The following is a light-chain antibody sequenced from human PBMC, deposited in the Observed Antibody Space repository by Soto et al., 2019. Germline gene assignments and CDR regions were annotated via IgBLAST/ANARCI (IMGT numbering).Light chain of an antibody. V-gene: IGKV1-5*03. CDR2: KAS. CDR3: QQYNSYSST. CDR1: QSISSW. J-gene: IGKJ5*01. Sequence: DIQMTQSPSTLSASVGDRVTITCRASQSISSWLAWYQQKPGKAPKLLIYKASSLESGVPSRFSGSGSGKEFTLTIISRQPDDFATYYCQQYNSYSSTFGQGTRREIK.